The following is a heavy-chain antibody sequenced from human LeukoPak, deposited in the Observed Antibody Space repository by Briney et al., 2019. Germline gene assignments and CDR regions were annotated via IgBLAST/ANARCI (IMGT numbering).Heavy chain of an antibody. D-gene: IGHD3-3*01. J-gene: IGHJ6*02. CDR3: ARGGGITIFGVVDGNGMDV. CDR2: ISAYNGNT. V-gene: IGHV1-18*01. CDR1: GYTFTSYG. Sequence: ASVKLSFKASGYTFTSYGISWVRQAPGQGLEWMGWISAYNGNTNYAQKLQGRVTMTTDTSTSTAYMELRSLRSDDTAVYYCARGGGITIFGVVDGNGMDVWGQGTTVTVSS.